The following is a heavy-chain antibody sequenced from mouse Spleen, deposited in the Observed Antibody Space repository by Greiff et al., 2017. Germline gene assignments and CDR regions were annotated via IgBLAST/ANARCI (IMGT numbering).Heavy chain of an antibody. CDR1: GFTFSSYA. D-gene: IGHD2-14*01. V-gene: IGHV5-9-3*01. CDR2: ISSGGGNT. CDR3: AATIGTTLYFDY. Sequence: EVQGVESGGGLVKLGGSLKLSCAASGFTFSSYAMSWVRQTPEKRLEWVATISSGGGNTYYPDSVKGRFTISRDNAKNTLYLQMSSLKSEDTAMYYCAATIGTTLYFDYWGQGTTLTVSS. J-gene: IGHJ2*01.